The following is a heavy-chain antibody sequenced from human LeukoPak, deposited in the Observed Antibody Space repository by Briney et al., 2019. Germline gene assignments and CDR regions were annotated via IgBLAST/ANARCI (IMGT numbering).Heavy chain of an antibody. J-gene: IGHJ4*02. CDR3: ASSQRYYYDSSGYKGGFDY. Sequence: GGSLRLSCAASGFTFSSYGMHWVRQAPGKGLEWVAVISYDGSNKYYADSVKGRFTISRDNSKNTLYLQMNSLRAEDTAVYYCASSQRYYYDSSGYKGGFDYWGQGTLVTVSS. CDR1: GFTFSSYG. V-gene: IGHV3-30*03. D-gene: IGHD3-22*01. CDR2: ISYDGSNK.